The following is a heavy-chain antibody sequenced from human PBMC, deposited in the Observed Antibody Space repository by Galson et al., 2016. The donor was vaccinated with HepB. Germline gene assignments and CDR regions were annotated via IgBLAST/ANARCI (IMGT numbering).Heavy chain of an antibody. D-gene: IGHD6-13*01. V-gene: IGHV4-39*07. J-gene: IGHJ4*02. CDR1: GDSISSSNHY. CDR3: ARDPRAAASPAFADF. Sequence: ETLSLTCTVSGDSISSSNHYWGWIRQPPGKGLEWIGSIFYTGSAYYTPSLKSRATISIDTSKNEFSLRLNTVTAADTAIYYCARDPRAAASPAFADFWGPGTLVTVSS. CDR2: IFYTGSA.